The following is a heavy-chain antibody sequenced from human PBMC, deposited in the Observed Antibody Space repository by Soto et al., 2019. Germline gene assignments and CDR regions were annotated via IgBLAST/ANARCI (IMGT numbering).Heavy chain of an antibody. Sequence: ASVKVSCKASGYTFTSYGISWVRQAPGQRLEWMGWISAYNGNTKYSQKFQGRVTITRDTSASTAYMELSSLRSEDTAVYYCARQCAYYDFWSGYSTNYYYYGMDVWGQGTTVTVSS. CDR3: ARQCAYYDFWSGYSTNYYYYGMDV. V-gene: IGHV1-18*01. CDR2: ISAYNGNT. CDR1: GYTFTSYG. D-gene: IGHD3-3*01. J-gene: IGHJ6*02.